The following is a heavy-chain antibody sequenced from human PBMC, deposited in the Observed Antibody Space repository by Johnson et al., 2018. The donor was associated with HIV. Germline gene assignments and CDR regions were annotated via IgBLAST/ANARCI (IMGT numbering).Heavy chain of an antibody. D-gene: IGHD3-10*01. V-gene: IGHV3-30*02. CDR3: GKVMVPWFGEFAWGFDAFDF. J-gene: IGHJ3*01. CDR1: GFTFSSYW. CDR2: IRYDGSTK. Sequence: QVQLVESGGGLVQPGGSLRLSCAASGFTFSSYWMSWVRQAPGKGLEWVAFIRYDGSTKYYAAAVKGRFTISRDNSKNTLYLQMNSLTNEDTGIYYCGKVMVPWFGEFAWGFDAFDFWGQGTVVTVSS.